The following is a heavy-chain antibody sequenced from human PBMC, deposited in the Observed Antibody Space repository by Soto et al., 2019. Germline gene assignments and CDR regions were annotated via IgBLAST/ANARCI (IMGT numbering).Heavy chain of an antibody. V-gene: IGHV1-18*01. CDR1: GYTFTSYG. J-gene: IGHJ4*02. CDR2: ISAHNGNT. D-gene: IGHD1-1*01. CDR3: ARGRYGDY. Sequence: QVHLVQSGAEVKKPGASVKVSCKASGYTFTSYGITWVRQAPGQGLEWMGWISAHNGNTDYAQKLQGRVIVTRDTCTSRAYMELWSLISDDTAVYYCARGRYGDYWGKGDLVTVTS.